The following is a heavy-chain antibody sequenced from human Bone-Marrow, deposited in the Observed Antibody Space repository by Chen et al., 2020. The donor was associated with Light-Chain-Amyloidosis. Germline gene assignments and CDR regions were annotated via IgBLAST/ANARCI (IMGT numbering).Heavy chain of an antibody. V-gene: IGHV4-31*03. CDR1: GGSISSGGYY. CDR2: IYYSGST. J-gene: IGHJ4*02. D-gene: IGHD3-22*01. Sequence: QVQLQESGXXXVKPSQTLSLTCTVSGGSISSGGYYWSWIRHHPGKGLEWIGYIYYSGSTYYXXSLKSRVXXXXXXXXXXXXXXXXXXXXXXXXXXXXARGRDYYDSSGYSYYFDYWGQGTLVTVSS. CDR3: XARGRDYYDSSGYSYYFDY.